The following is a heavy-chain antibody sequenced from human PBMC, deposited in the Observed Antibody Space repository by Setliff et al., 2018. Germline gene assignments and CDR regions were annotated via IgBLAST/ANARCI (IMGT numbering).Heavy chain of an antibody. V-gene: IGHV3-15*01. D-gene: IGHD2-21*01. CDR1: GFAFNNAW. Sequence: PGGSLRLSCAASGFAFNNAWVNWVRQAPGKGLEWVGRIKGKANGGITDYGAAARGTFTISSDDAESAVYLQMNSLKTEDTAVYYCLGSLRKINSFDIWGQGTMVTVSS. J-gene: IGHJ3*02. CDR3: LGSLRKINSFDI. CDR2: IKGKANGGIT.